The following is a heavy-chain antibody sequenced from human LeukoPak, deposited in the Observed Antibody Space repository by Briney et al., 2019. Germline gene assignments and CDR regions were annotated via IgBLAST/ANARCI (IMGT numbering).Heavy chain of an antibody. CDR1: GFTFSSYA. D-gene: IGHD3-3*01. CDR3: AKHSGGINYDFWSGYYSTSSYYYGMDV. Sequence: PGGSLRLSCAASGFTFSSYAMSWVRQAPGKGLEWVSAISGSGGSTYYADSVKGRFTISRDNSKNTLYLQMNSLRAEDTAVYYCAKHSGGINYDFWSGYYSTSSYYYGMDVWGQGTTVTVSS. J-gene: IGHJ6*02. CDR2: ISGSGGST. V-gene: IGHV3-23*01.